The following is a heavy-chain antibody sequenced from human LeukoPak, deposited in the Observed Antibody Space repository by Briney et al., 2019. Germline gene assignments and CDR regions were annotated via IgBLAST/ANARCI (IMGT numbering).Heavy chain of an antibody. D-gene: IGHD5-12*01. CDR1: GGSISSYY. J-gene: IGHJ4*02. V-gene: IGHV4-59*01. Sequence: PSETLSLTCTVSGGSISSYYWSWIRQPPGKGLEWIGYIYYSGSTNYNPSLKSRVTISVDTSKNQFSLKLSSVTAADTAVYYCGRGGYGHIDYWGQGTLVTVSS. CDR3: GRGGYGHIDY. CDR2: IYYSGST.